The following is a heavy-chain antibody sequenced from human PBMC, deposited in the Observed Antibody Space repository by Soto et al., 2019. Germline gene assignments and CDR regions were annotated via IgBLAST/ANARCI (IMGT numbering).Heavy chain of an antibody. Sequence: SSVKVSCKASRGTFRSYAISGVRQAPGQGLEWMGGIIPTFGTANYAQKFQGRVTITADESTSTAYMELSSLRSEDTAVYYCARSPYSGSKGQIYYYGMDVWGQGTTVTVSS. J-gene: IGHJ6*02. CDR1: RGTFRSYA. CDR3: ARSPYSGSKGQIYYYGMDV. V-gene: IGHV1-69*13. CDR2: IIPTFGTA. D-gene: IGHD1-26*01.